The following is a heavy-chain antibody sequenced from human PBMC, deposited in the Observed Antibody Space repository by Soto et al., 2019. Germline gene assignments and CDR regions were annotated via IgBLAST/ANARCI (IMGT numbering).Heavy chain of an antibody. J-gene: IGHJ4*02. CDR3: ARVDDILTGFHFDY. Sequence: GGSLRLSCAASGFTFSSYSMNWVRQAPGKGLEWVSSISSSSSYIYYADSVKGRFTISRDNAKNSLYLQMNSLRAEDTAVYYCARVDDILTGFHFDYWGQGTLVTVSS. V-gene: IGHV3-21*01. CDR1: GFTFSSYS. D-gene: IGHD3-9*01. CDR2: ISSSSSYI.